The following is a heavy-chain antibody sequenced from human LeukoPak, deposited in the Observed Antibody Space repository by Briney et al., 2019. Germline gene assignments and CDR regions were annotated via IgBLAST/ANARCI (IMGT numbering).Heavy chain of an antibody. V-gene: IGHV3-13*01. CDR1: GFTFSTSD. Sequence: GGSLRLSCAASGFTFSTSDMHWVRQAAGKSLEWVSAIGTSADTYYPGSVKGRFTISGENAKNSLYLQMNSLRAGDTAVYYCARADKGGYYDYWGQGTLVTVSS. J-gene: IGHJ4*02. CDR3: ARADKGGYYDY. CDR2: IGTSADT. D-gene: IGHD3-22*01.